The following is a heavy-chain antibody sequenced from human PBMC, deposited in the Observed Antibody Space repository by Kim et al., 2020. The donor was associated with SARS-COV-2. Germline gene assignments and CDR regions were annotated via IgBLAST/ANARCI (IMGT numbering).Heavy chain of an antibody. V-gene: IGHV3-21*01. J-gene: IGHJ5*02. CDR3: ARGAPMVRGGSWFDP. D-gene: IGHD3-10*01. CDR1: GFTFSSYS. CDR2: ISSSSSYI. Sequence: GGSLRLSCAASGFTFSSYSMNWVRQAPGKGLEWVSSISSSSSYIYYADSVKGRFTISRDNAKNSLYLQMNSLRAEDTAVYYCARGAPMVRGGSWFDPWGQGTLVTVSS.